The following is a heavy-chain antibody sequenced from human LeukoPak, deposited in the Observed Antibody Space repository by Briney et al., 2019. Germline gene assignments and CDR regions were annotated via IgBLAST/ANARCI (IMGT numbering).Heavy chain of an antibody. CDR3: ARDSHKFDSSGYYPDAFDI. CDR2: ISSSGSSI. V-gene: IGHV3-48*03. D-gene: IGHD3-22*01. Sequence: GGSLRLSCAASGLTFSSYEMNWVRQAPGKGLEWVSYISSSGSSIYYADSVKGRFIISRDNAKKSLYLQMHSLRAEATAVYYCARDSHKFDSSGYYPDAFDIWGEGTMVAVSS. J-gene: IGHJ3*02. CDR1: GLTFSSYE.